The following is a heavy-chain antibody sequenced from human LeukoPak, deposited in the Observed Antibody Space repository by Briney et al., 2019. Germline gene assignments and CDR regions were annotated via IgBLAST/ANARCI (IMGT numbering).Heavy chain of an antibody. CDR3: ARVPGDYGWFDP. CDR2: IYHSGST. J-gene: IGHJ5*02. D-gene: IGHD4-17*01. CDR1: GGSISSGGYS. V-gene: IGHV4-30-2*01. Sequence: SETLSLTCAVSGGSISSGGYSWSWIRQPPGKGLEWIGYIYHSGSTYYNPSLKSRVTISVDRSKSQFSLKLSSVTAADTAVYYCARVPGDYGWFDPWGQGTLVTVSS.